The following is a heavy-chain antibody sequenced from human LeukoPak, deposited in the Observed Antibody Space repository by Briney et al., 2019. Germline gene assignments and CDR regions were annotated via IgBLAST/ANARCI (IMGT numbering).Heavy chain of an antibody. CDR3: AGGEYSYVYYFDY. V-gene: IGHV3-66*01. CDR1: GFTVSSNY. D-gene: IGHD5-18*01. Sequence: GGSLRLSCAASGFTVSSNYMSWVRQAPGKGLEWVSVIYSGGSTYYADSVKGRFTISRDNSKNTLYLEMNSLRAEDTAVYYCAGGEYSYVYYFDYWGQGTLVSVSS. J-gene: IGHJ4*02. CDR2: IYSGGST.